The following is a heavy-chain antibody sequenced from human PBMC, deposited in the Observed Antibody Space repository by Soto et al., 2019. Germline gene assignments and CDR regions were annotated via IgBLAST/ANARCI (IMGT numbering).Heavy chain of an antibody. J-gene: IGHJ6*02. D-gene: IGHD2-8*01. CDR1: GGSFSGYY. V-gene: IGHV4-34*01. CDR2: INHSGST. Sequence: PSETLSLTCAVSGGSFSGYYWSWIRQPPGKGLEWIGEINHSGSTNYNPSLKSRVTISVDTSKNHFSLKLSSVTAADTAVYYCARRVSYDVWGQGTTVTVSS. CDR3: ARRVSYDV.